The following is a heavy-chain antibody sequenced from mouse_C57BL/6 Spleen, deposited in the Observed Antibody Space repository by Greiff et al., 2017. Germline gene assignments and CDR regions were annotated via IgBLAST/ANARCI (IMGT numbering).Heavy chain of an antibody. V-gene: IGHV1-69*01. CDR1: GYTFTSYW. J-gene: IGHJ2*01. Sequence: VKLQQPGAELVMPGASVKLSCKASGYTFTSYWMHWVKQRPGQGLEWIGEIDPSDSYTNYNQKFKGKSTLTVDKSSSTAYMQLSSLTSEDSAVYYCARAGGDYYGSSPYYFDYWGQGTTLTVSS. CDR2: IDPSDSYT. CDR3: ARAGGDYYGSSPYYFDY. D-gene: IGHD1-1*01.